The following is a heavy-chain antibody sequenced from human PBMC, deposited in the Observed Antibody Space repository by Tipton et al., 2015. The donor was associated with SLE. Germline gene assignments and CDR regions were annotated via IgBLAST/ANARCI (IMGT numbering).Heavy chain of an antibody. CDR3: AAREYFYGMDV. CDR1: GGSISDNW. Sequence: LTCAVSGGSISDNWWSWVRQPPGKGLEWIGEVSHRGNTNYNPSLQSRLTISVDKSSNQVSLKLSSVTAADTALYYCAAREYFYGMDVWGQGTTVTVSS. D-gene: IGHD2/OR15-2a*01. J-gene: IGHJ6*02. CDR2: VSHRGNT. V-gene: IGHV4-4*02.